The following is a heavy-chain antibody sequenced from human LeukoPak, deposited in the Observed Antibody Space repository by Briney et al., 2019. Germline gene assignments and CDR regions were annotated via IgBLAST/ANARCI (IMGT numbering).Heavy chain of an antibody. CDR1: GFTFNTYE. Sequence: GGSLRLSCAASGFTFNTYEMNWVRQAPGQGLEWVSYISSGGSSIYYADSVKGRFTFSRDNAKNSLYLQMNSLRAEDTAVYYCARRQFYYYGMDVWGQGTTVTVSS. V-gene: IGHV3-48*03. CDR2: ISSGGSSI. J-gene: IGHJ6*02. CDR3: ARRQFYYYGMDV. D-gene: IGHD5-24*01.